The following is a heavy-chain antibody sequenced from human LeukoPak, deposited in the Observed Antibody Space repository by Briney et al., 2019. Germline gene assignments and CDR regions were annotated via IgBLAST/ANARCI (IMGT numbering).Heavy chain of an antibody. D-gene: IGHD3-10*01. CDR1: GGSITSGGYY. Sequence: PSETLSLTCTVSGGSITSGGYYWSWLRQHPGEGREWIGYIFYSGSTYYNPSLKSRVTISLNTPKNQFSLRLSSVTAADTAVYYCARDSRLWFGGFDPWGQGTLVTVSS. CDR3: ARDSRLWFGGFDP. V-gene: IGHV4-31*03. CDR2: IFYSGST. J-gene: IGHJ5*02.